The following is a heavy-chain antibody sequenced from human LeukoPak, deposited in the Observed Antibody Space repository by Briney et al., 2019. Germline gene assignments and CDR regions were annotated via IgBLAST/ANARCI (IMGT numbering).Heavy chain of an antibody. V-gene: IGHV1-2*02. D-gene: IGHD1-26*01. Sequence: ASVKVSCKASGYTFTDYYMHWVRQAPGQGLEWMGWINPHSGGTDHAQKFQGRVTMTRDTSISTAYMELSRLRSDDTAVYYCARDMDSGPDFFDYWGLGTLVTVSS. J-gene: IGHJ4*02. CDR3: ARDMDSGPDFFDY. CDR1: GYTFTDYY. CDR2: INPHSGGT.